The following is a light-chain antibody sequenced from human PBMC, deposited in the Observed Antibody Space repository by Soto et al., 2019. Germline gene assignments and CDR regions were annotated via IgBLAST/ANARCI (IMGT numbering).Light chain of an antibody. J-gene: IGKJ2*01. V-gene: IGKV3-20*01. CDR2: GAS. CDR1: QNVSASY. CDR3: QQYGSALYT. Sequence: EIVLTQSPGTLSLSPGERATLSCRASQNVSASYLAWYQQKPGQAPRLLIYGASSRATGIPDRFSGSGSGTDFTLTISRLEPEDFAVYFCQQYGSALYTFGQGTKLDIK.